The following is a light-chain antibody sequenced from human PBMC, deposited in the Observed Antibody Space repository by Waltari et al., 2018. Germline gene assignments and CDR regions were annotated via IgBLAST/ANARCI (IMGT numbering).Light chain of an antibody. V-gene: IGKV4-1*01. Sequence: DIVMTQSPDSLAVSLGERATINCKSSQSVLSSSNNKNYLTWYQQKPGQPPELLIYWASIRESGVPDRFSGSGSGTDFTLTISSLQAEDVAVYYCQQYYSTPPITFGQGTRLEIK. CDR1: QSVLSSSNNKNY. CDR2: WAS. J-gene: IGKJ5*01. CDR3: QQYYSTPPIT.